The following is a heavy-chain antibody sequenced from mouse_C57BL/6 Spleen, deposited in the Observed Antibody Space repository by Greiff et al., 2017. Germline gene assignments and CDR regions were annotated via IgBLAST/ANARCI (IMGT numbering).Heavy chain of an antibody. D-gene: IGHD1-1*01. V-gene: IGHV1-72*01. J-gene: IGHJ4*01. CDR3: ASPITTDSYYAMDY. CDR2: IDPNSGGT. CDR1: GYTFTSYW. Sequence: QVQLQQPGAELVKPGASVQLSCKASGYTFTSYWMPWVKQRPGRGLEWIGRIDPNSGGTKYNEKFKSKATLTVDTPSSTAYMKLSSLTSEDSAVYYCASPITTDSYYAMDYWGQGTSVTVSS.